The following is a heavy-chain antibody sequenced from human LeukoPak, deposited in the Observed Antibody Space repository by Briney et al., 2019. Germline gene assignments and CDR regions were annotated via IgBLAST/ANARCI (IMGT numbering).Heavy chain of an antibody. Sequence: ASVTVSFTASGYAFTVCYMHWVRHPPGQGLEWMAWINPNSGGTNYAQKFQGRVTMTRDTSISTAYMELSRLRPDDTAVYYCARSAAGDYWGQGTLVTVSS. CDR1: GYAFTVCY. V-gene: IGHV1-2*02. CDR3: ARSAAGDY. J-gene: IGHJ4*02. CDR2: INPNSGGT. D-gene: IGHD6-13*01.